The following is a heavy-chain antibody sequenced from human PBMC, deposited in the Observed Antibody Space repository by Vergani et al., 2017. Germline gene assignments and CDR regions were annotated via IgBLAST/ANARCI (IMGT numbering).Heavy chain of an antibody. CDR2: IFYSGTT. Sequence: QVQLQESGPGVVKPSQTLSLTCAVSGGSISSGDHCWTWIRQRPGKGLEWIGYIFYSGTTYENPSLRSRLTISVDTSQNQFSPKLRSVTAADTAVYYCARVDTQVPATSHFYYMDVWGKGTTVVVSS. V-gene: IGHV4-31*11. CDR3: ARVDTQVPATSHFYYMDV. CDR1: GGSISSGDHC. D-gene: IGHD6-25*01. J-gene: IGHJ6*03.